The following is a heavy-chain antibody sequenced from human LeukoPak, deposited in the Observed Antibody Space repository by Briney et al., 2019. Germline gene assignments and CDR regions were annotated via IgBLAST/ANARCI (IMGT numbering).Heavy chain of an antibody. J-gene: IGHJ3*02. CDR3: AGTSDADAFDI. CDR2: IYYSGST. CDR1: GVSISSYY. Sequence: PSETLSLTCTVSGVSISSYYWSWIRQPPGKGLEWIGYIYYSGSTNYNPSLKSRVTISVDTSKNQFSLKPSSVTAADTAVYYCAGTSDADAFDIWGQGTMVTVSS. V-gene: IGHV4-59*01.